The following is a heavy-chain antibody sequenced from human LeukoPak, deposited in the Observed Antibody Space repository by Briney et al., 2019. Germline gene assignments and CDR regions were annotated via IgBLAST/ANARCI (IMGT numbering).Heavy chain of an antibody. J-gene: IGHJ3*02. CDR2: ISGSGGST. Sequence: GGSLRLSCAASGFTFSSYAMSWVRQAPGKGLEWVSAISGSGGSTYYADSVKGRFTISRDNSKNSLYLQMNSLRAEDTAVYYCARDADSSGYYLGAFDIWGQGTMVTVSS. V-gene: IGHV3-23*01. CDR1: GFTFSSYA. D-gene: IGHD3-22*01. CDR3: ARDADSSGYYLGAFDI.